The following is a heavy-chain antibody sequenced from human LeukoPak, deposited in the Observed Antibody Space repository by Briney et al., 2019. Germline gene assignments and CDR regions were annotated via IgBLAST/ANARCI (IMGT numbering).Heavy chain of an antibody. CDR3: AKIEGSSWSLRDYYYYMDV. J-gene: IGHJ6*03. Sequence: GGSLRLSCVVSGLTFRSYWMTWVRQAPGKGPEWVANIKYDGSEKYYVDSVKGRFTISRDNAKNSLFLEMNSLRADDTAVYYCAKIEGSSWSLRDYYYYMDVWGKGTTVTVSS. D-gene: IGHD3-10*01. CDR2: IKYDGSEK. CDR1: GLTFRSYW. V-gene: IGHV3-7*01.